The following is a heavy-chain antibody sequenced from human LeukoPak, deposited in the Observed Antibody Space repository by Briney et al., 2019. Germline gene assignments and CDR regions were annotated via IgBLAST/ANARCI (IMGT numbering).Heavy chain of an antibody. CDR1: GGSISSYY. J-gene: IGHJ6*02. CDR2: IYYSGST. Sequence: SETLSLTCTVSGGSISSYYWSWIRQPPGKGLEWIGYIYYSGSTNYNPSLKSRVTTSVDTSKNQFSLKLSSVTAADTAVYYCARGGTYCSTTSCPRGLYYYYGMDVWGQGTTVTVSS. D-gene: IGHD2-2*01. CDR3: ARGGTYCSTTSCPRGLYYYYGMDV. V-gene: IGHV4-59*01.